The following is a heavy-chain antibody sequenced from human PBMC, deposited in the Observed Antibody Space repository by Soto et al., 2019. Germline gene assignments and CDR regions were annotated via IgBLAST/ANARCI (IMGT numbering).Heavy chain of an antibody. Sequence: GASVKVSCTASGYTFTSYAMHWVRQAPGQGLEWMGWISAYNGNTNYAQKLQGRVTMTTDTSTSTAYMELRSLRSDDTAAYYCARVLAARPIPDAFDIWGQGTMVTVSS. CDR3: ARVLAARPIPDAFDI. V-gene: IGHV1-18*01. CDR2: ISAYNGNT. CDR1: GYTFTSYA. J-gene: IGHJ3*02. D-gene: IGHD6-6*01.